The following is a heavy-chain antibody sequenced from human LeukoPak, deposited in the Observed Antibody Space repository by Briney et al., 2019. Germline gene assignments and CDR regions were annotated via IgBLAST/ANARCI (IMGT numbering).Heavy chain of an antibody. Sequence: GGPLRLSCVASGFTFNNYGMHCVRQAPGKGLEWVSFIRYDGTNLYYTNSVKGRFTISRDNSRSTLYLQMNSLKTEDTAMYYCAKGAPNLPDYWGQGTLVTVSS. V-gene: IGHV3-30*02. CDR3: AKGAPNLPDY. CDR1: GFTFNNYG. J-gene: IGHJ4*02. CDR2: IRYDGTNL.